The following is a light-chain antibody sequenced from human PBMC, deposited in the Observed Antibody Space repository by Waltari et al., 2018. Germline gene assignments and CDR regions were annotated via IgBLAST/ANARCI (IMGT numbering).Light chain of an antibody. J-gene: IGLJ3*02. CDR3: LLYFGDAWV. CDR2: STT. CDR1: TGEVTRGSC. Sequence: QTVVTQERSLTVSPGGTVTLTCSSSTGEVTRGSCSNWFQQKPGQAPRALIYSTTNKHSWTPARFSGSLLGGKAALTLSGVQPEDEAEYYCLLYFGDAWVFGGGTKLTVL. V-gene: IGLV7-43*01.